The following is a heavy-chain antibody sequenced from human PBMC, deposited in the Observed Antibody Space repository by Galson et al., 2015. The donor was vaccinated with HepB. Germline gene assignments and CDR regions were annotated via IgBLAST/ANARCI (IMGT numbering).Heavy chain of an antibody. CDR1: GDSISGSWHY. CDR3: ARVRVVYSYDTSGYVDY. Sequence: TLSLTCTVSGDSISGSWHYWTWIRQPPGKGLEWIGFIYYSGNTYSNSSLKSRVGISVDTSKNQFSLQLSAVTAADTAVYYCARVRVVYSYDTSGYVDYWGPGTRVIVSS. V-gene: IGHV4-30-4*01. D-gene: IGHD3-22*01. J-gene: IGHJ4*02. CDR2: IYYSGNT.